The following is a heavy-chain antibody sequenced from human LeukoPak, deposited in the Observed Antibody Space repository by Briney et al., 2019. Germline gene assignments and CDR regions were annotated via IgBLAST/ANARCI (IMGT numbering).Heavy chain of an antibody. V-gene: IGHV1-69*13. CDR3: AREDCSSTSCCLFDY. CDR1: GATFTSYA. D-gene: IGHD2-2*01. Sequence: SVKVSCKASGATFTSYAISWVRQAPGQGLEWMGGIIPIFGTANYAQKFQGRVTITADESTSTAYMELSSLRSEDTAVYYCAREDCSSTSCCLFDYWGQGTLVTVSS. J-gene: IGHJ4*02. CDR2: IIPIFGTA.